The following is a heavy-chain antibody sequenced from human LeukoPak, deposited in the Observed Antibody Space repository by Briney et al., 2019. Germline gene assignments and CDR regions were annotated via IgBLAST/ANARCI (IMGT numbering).Heavy chain of an antibody. CDR3: ARGTVSIVVVAHYYYMDV. Sequence: SETLSLTCAVYGGSFSGYYWSWIRQPPGKGLEWIGEINHSGSTNYNSSLKSRVTISVDTSKNQFSLKLSSVTAADTAVYYCARGTVSIVVVAHYYYMDVWGKGTTVTVSS. J-gene: IGHJ6*03. V-gene: IGHV4-34*01. CDR1: GGSFSGYY. D-gene: IGHD3-22*01. CDR2: INHSGST.